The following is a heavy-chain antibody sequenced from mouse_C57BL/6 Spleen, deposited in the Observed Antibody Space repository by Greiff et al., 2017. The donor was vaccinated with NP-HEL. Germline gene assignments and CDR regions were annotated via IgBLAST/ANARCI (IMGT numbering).Heavy chain of an antibody. CDR3: ARKTVVAPYAMDY. CDR1: GYAFSSSW. V-gene: IGHV1-82*01. D-gene: IGHD1-1*01. Sequence: QVQLKESGPELVKPGASVKISCKASGYAFSSSWMNWVKQRPGKGLEWIGRIYPGDGDTNYNGKFKGKATLTADKSSSTAYMQLSSLTSEDSAVYFCARKTVVAPYAMDYWGQGTSVTVSS. J-gene: IGHJ4*01. CDR2: IYPGDGDT.